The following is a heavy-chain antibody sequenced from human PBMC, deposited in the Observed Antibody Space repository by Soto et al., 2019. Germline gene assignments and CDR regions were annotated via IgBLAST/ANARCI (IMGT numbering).Heavy chain of an antibody. CDR2: LSGSGGST. CDR1: GFSFHTYA. CDR3: AKELRDWGFFDY. J-gene: IGHJ4*02. V-gene: IGHV3-23*01. D-gene: IGHD3-16*01. Sequence: VQLLESGGGLVQPGGSLRLSCAASGFSFHTYAMGWVRQAPGKGLEGVSSLSGSGGSTNYADSVKGRFTISRDNSKDTLYLQMNNLRAEDTAMYYCAKELRDWGFFDYWGLGTLVTVS.